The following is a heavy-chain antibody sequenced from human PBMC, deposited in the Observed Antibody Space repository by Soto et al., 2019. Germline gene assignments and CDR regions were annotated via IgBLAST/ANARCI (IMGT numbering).Heavy chain of an antibody. CDR1: GFTFRSAE. Sequence: EVQLVESGGGLVQPGGSLRLSCAACGFTFRSAEMNWVRQAPGKGLEWLSYINSRATTIYYADSVKGRFTISRDNAKNSLYLQMNSLRAEDTAVYYCARDGITVTTTFDYWGQGILVTASS. J-gene: IGHJ4*02. CDR2: INSRATTI. D-gene: IGHD4-17*01. V-gene: IGHV3-48*03. CDR3: ARDGITVTTTFDY.